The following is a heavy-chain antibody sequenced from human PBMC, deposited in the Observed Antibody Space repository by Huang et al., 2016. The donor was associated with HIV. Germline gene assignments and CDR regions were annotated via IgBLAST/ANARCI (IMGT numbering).Heavy chain of an antibody. J-gene: IGHJ4*02. V-gene: IGHV2-5*02. Sequence: QITLKESGPTLVKPTQTLTLTCTFSGISFSTSGVGVGWVRQPPGKALEWLAHIYWDDDKRYSPSRKSRLTSSKDTSENRVVLTMTNVDPGDTATYYCAHRRVAAAPFFFDIWGPGVLVIVSS. CDR1: GISFSTSGVG. CDR3: AHRRVAAAPFFFDI. CDR2: IYWDDDK. D-gene: IGHD2-15*01.